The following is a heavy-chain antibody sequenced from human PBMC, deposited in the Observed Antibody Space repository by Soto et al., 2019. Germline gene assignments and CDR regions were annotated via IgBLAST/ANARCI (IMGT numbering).Heavy chain of an antibody. CDR2: FDAEDGAA. Sequence: QVELVQSGAEVKKPGASVKVSCKVSGYTLTELSMHWVRQAPGRGLEWMGVFDAEDGAASYAQNFQGRVTMTVDTSTDTAYMEVTSLRSEDTAVYYCATDLFPHYADAWVTFRPADYCGQGTQVTVSS. CDR3: ATDLFPHYADAWVTFRPADY. CDR1: GYTLTELS. J-gene: IGHJ4*02. V-gene: IGHV1-24*01. D-gene: IGHD3-16*02.